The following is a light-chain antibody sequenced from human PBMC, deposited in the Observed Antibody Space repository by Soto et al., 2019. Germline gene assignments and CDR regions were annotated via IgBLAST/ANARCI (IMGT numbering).Light chain of an antibody. Sequence: QSALTQPASVSGSPGQSITISCAGTSGDVGGYNYVSWYQQHPGKVPKVIIYEVSNRPSGVSYRFSGTKSGNTASLTVSGLQAEDEADYYCCSYGRSDNLFFGSGTKLTVL. V-gene: IGLV2-14*01. J-gene: IGLJ2*01. CDR2: EVS. CDR3: CSYGRSDNLF. CDR1: SGDVGGYNY.